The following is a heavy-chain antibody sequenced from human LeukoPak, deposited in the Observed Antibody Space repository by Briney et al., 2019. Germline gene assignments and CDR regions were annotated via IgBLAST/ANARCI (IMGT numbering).Heavy chain of an antibody. CDR3: AKDRAVAGSY. CDR2: ISGSGGST. V-gene: IGHV3-23*01. J-gene: IGHJ4*02. Sequence: PGGSLRLSCAASGFTFSSYGMHWVRQAPGKGLEWVSAISGSGGSTYYADSVKGRFTISRDNSKNTLYLQMNSLRAEDTAVYYCAKDRAVAGSYWGQGTLVTVSS. D-gene: IGHD6-19*01. CDR1: GFTFSSYG.